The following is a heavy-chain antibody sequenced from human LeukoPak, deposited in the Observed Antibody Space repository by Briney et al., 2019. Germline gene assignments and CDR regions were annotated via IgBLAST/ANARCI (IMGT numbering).Heavy chain of an antibody. CDR2: IYHSGST. Sequence: SETLSLTCTVSGYSISSGYYWGWIRQPPGKGLEWIGSIYHSGSTYYNPSLKSRVILSLDKSANQFSLNLSSVTAADTAVYYCARFSLRAMGNYLDFWGQGTLVTVSS. CDR3: ARFSLRAMGNYLDF. CDR1: GYSISSGYY. V-gene: IGHV4-38-2*02. J-gene: IGHJ4*02. D-gene: IGHD7-27*01.